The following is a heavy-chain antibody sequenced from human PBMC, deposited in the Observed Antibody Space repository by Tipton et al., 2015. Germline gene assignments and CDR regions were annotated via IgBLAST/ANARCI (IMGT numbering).Heavy chain of an antibody. CDR1: GFNINNFA. CDR2: VSFNSGNI. D-gene: IGHD5-24*01. J-gene: IGHJ4*02. V-gene: IGHV3-9*01. CDR3: AKDVAYNYASGIDS. Sequence: QLVQSGGGLIQPGGSLRLSCVASGFNINNFAMHWVRRAPGKGLEWVAGVSFNSGNIDYTDSVKGRFTISRDNAKNSLYLQMDSLRPEDTAFYYCAKDVAYNYASGIDSWGQGTLVTVSS.